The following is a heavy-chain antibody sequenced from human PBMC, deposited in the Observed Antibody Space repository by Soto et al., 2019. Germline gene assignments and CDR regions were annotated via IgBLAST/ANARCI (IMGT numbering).Heavy chain of an antibody. CDR3: ARGSRFDAFDI. J-gene: IGHJ3*02. V-gene: IGHV1-18*01. CDR1: GYIFTTYG. CDR2: ISADKGNT. Sequence: QAQLVQSGAEVKKPGASVKVSCKASGYIFTTYGIGWVRQAPGQGLEWMAWISADKGNTDYAQKFQDRVTMTTDISTNTAYMELSSLRSDDTAVYYCARGSRFDAFDIWGQGTMVTVSS.